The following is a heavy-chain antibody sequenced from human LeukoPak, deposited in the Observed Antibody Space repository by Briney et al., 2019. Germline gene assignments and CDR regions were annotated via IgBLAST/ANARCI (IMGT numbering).Heavy chain of an antibody. Sequence: ASVKVSCKASGYTFTGYYMHWVRQAPGQGLEWMGWINPNSGGTNYAQKLQGRVTMTTDTSTSTAYMELRSLRSDDTAVYYCARGYSSGWTRCDFDYWGQGTLVTVSS. CDR3: ARGYSSGWTRCDFDY. V-gene: IGHV1-2*02. D-gene: IGHD6-19*01. J-gene: IGHJ4*02. CDR2: INPNSGGT. CDR1: GYTFTGYY.